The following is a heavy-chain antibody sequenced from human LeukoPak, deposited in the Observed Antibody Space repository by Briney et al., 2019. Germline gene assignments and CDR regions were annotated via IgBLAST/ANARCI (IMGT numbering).Heavy chain of an antibody. V-gene: IGHV4-4*07. Sequence: SETLSPTCTVTGGSISGYYWSWIRQPAGKGLEWIGRMHTSGSTNYNVSLKSRVTMSVDTSRKQFALRLSSVTAADTAIYYRARDLGSGWYDYWGRGTLVTVSS. CDR3: ARDLGSGWYDY. J-gene: IGHJ4*02. CDR1: GGSISGYY. D-gene: IGHD6-19*01. CDR2: MHTSGST.